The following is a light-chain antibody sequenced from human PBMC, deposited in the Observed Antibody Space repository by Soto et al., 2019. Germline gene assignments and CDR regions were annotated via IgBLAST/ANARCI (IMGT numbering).Light chain of an antibody. V-gene: IGKV1-33*01. CDR1: QDISNY. CDR3: QQYDNLPLT. Sequence: DIQMTQSPSSLSASVGDRVTITCQASQDISNYLNWYQQKLGKAPKLLIYDASNLETGVPSRFSGSGSGTDFPLTISRLQPEDIATYYCQQYDNLPLTFGGGTKVEIK. J-gene: IGKJ4*01. CDR2: DAS.